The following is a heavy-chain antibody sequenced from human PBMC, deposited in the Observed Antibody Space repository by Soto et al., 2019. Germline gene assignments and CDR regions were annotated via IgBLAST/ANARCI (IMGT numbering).Heavy chain of an antibody. CDR3: ARDLVVVAKRYNWFDP. J-gene: IGHJ5*02. CDR2: ISAYNANT. D-gene: IGHD2-15*01. V-gene: IGHV1-18*01. Sequence: VASVKVSCKASGYTFTSYGISWVRQAPGQGLEWMGWISAYNANTNYTQKLQGRVTMTTDTSTSTAYMELRSLRSDDTAVYYCARDLVVVAKRYNWFDPWGQGTLVTVSS. CDR1: GYTFTSYG.